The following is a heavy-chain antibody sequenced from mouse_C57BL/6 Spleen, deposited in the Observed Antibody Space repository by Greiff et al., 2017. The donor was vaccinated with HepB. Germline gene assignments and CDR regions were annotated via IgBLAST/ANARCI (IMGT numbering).Heavy chain of an antibody. D-gene: IGHD2-5*01. CDR2: IYPGDGDT. Sequence: QVQLKESGAELVKPGASVKISCKASGYAFSSYWMNWVKQRPGKGLEWIGQIYPGDGDTNYNGKFKGKATLTADKSSSTAYMQLSSLTSEDSAVYFCASFYYSNYDYAMDYWGQGTSVTVSS. CDR1: GYAFSSYW. J-gene: IGHJ4*01. CDR3: ASFYYSNYDYAMDY. V-gene: IGHV1-80*01.